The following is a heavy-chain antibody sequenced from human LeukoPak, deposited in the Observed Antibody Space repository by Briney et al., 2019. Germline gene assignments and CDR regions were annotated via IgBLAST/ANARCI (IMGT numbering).Heavy chain of an antibody. CDR2: IRYTGTYI. CDR1: AFSLNAFN. V-gene: IGHV3-21*04. Sequence: GGSLRLSCAASAFSLNAFNMNWVRQAPGKGLEWVSSIRYTGTYIYYAHSVKGRFTLSRDTAQNSLYLQMNRLRAGDTAIYYCVRDRGTYRPIDYWGQGTLVTVSS. J-gene: IGHJ4*02. CDR3: VRDRGTYRPIDY. D-gene: IGHD1-26*01.